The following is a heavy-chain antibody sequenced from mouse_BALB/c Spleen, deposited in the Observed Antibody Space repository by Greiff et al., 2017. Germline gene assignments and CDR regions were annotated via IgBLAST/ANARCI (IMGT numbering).Heavy chain of an antibody. V-gene: IGHV5-6-2*01. CDR1: GFTFSSYY. J-gene: IGHJ3*01. D-gene: IGHD1-1*01. CDR3: ARPITTVVVKPFAY. CDR2: INSNGGST. Sequence: EVMLVESGGGLVKLGGSLKLSCAASGFTFSSYYMSWVRQTPEKRLELVAAINSNGGSTYYPDTVKGRFAISRDNAKNTLYLQMSSLKSEDTALYYCARPITTVVVKPFAYWGQGTLVTVSA.